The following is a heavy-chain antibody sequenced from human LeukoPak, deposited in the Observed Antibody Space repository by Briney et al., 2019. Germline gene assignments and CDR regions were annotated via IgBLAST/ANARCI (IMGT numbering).Heavy chain of an antibody. J-gene: IGHJ4*02. CDR2: INSDGSST. D-gene: IGHD3-22*01. Sequence: GGSLRLSCVASGFTFSSYWMHWVRQAPGKGLVWVSRINSDGSSTSYADSVKGRFTISRDNAKNTLYLQMNSLRAEDTAVYYCARGAYYYDSSGYYLYYWGQGTLVTVSS. V-gene: IGHV3-74*01. CDR3: ARGAYYYDSSGYYLYY. CDR1: GFTFSSYW.